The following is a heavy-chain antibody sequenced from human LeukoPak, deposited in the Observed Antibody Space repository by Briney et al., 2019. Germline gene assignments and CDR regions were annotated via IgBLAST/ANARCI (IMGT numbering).Heavy chain of an antibody. D-gene: IGHD6-13*01. CDR1: GGTISSDY. J-gene: IGHJ6*03. CDR2: IYYSGST. V-gene: IGHV4-59*01. CDR3: AREVEQQLGRNYYYCYMDV. Sequence: PSETLSLTCTVSGGTISSDYWSWIRRPPGKGLEWIGYIYYSGSTNYNPSLKSRVTISVDTSKNQFSQKLSSVTAADTAVYYWAREVEQQLGRNYYYCYMDVWGKGTTVIVSS.